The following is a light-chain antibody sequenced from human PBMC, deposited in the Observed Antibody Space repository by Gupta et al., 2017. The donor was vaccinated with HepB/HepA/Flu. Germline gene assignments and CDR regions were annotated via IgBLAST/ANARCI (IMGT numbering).Light chain of an antibody. Sequence: DIQMTQSPSSLSASVGDRVTITCRASQSISSHLNWYQQTPGKAPKVLIYDASTLQSGVPSRFSGRGSGTDFTLTISSLHPEDFASYYCQQNDNSPNTFGLGTKLEIK. CDR3: QQNDNSPNT. V-gene: IGKV1-39*01. CDR2: DAS. J-gene: IGKJ2*01. CDR1: QSISSH.